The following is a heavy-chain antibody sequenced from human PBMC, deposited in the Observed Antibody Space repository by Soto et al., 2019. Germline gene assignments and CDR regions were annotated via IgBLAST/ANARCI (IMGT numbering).Heavy chain of an antibody. CDR3: AKDLPSDYYDSSGLLDV. D-gene: IGHD3-22*01. CDR1: GFIFSSYG. V-gene: IGHV3-30*18. Sequence: GGSLRLSCAASGFIFSSYGMHWVRQAPGKGLEWVAVISYDGSNKYYADSVKGRFTISRDNSKNTLYLQMHSLRAEDTAVYYCAKDLPSDYYDSSGLLDVWGQGTLVTVSS. CDR2: ISYDGSNK. J-gene: IGHJ4*02.